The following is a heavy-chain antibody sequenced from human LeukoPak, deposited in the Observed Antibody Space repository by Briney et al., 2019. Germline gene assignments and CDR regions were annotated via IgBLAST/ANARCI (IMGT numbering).Heavy chain of an antibody. CDR2: ISSGSSTI. J-gene: IGHJ3*02. CDR1: GFTFSSYS. D-gene: IGHD3-22*01. V-gene: IGHV3-48*01. CDR3: ARDGYYDSSSGDDAFDI. Sequence: PGGSLRLSCAASGFTFSSYSMNWVRQAPGKGLEWVSYISSGSSTIYYADSVKGRFTISRDNAKNSLYLQMNSLRSDDTAVYYCARDGYYDSSSGDDAFDIWGQGTMVTVSS.